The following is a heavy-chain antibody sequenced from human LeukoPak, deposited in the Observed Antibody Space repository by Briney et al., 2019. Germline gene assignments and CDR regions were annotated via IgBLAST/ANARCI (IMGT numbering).Heavy chain of an antibody. Sequence: SVKVSCKASGGTFSSYAISWVRQAPGQGLEWMGRIIPILGIANYAQKFQGRVTITADKSTSTAYMELSSLRSEDTAVYYCARVRFSGGTATLYGMDVWGQGTTVTVSS. V-gene: IGHV1-69*04. D-gene: IGHD5-18*01. CDR2: IIPILGIA. CDR1: GGTFSSYA. CDR3: ARVRFSGGTATLYGMDV. J-gene: IGHJ6*02.